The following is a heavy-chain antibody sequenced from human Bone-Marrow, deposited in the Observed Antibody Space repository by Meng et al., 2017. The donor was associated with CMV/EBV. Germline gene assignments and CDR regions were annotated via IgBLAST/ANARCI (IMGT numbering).Heavy chain of an antibody. CDR3: ARAGLRSGYYFFEDYYYYYGMDV. CDR2: IYYSGST. CDR1: GGSISSYY. Sequence: SETLSLTCTVSGGSISSYYWSWIRQPPGKGLEWIGYIYYSGSTNYNPSLKSRVTISVDTSKNQFSLKLSSVTAADTAVYYCARAGLRSGYYFFEDYYYYYGMDVWGQGTTVTVSS. V-gene: IGHV4-59*01. J-gene: IGHJ6*02. D-gene: IGHD3-3*01.